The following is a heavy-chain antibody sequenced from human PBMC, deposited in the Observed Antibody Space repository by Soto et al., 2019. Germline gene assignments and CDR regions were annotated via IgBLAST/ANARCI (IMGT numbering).Heavy chain of an antibody. CDR2: INGDGSTT. Sequence: GGSLRLSCAASGLTFSSHWMHWVRQAPGKGLVWVSHINGDGSTTRYADSVKGRFTISRDNAKNTLYLQMNSLRAEDTAVYYCAIYSGVWGQGTTVTVSS. V-gene: IGHV3-74*01. J-gene: IGHJ6*02. D-gene: IGHD2-15*01. CDR3: AIYSGV. CDR1: GLTFSSHW.